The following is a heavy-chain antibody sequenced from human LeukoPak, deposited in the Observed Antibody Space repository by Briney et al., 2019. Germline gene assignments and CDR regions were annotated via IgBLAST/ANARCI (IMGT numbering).Heavy chain of an antibody. Sequence: PSETLSLTCTVSGVSISSHYWSWIRQPAGKGLEWIGRIHTGGSTNYNPSLKSRVTMSVDTSKNEFSLKLSSVTAADTAVYYCARDRYYYDSSGYCRFDYWGQGTLVTVSS. CDR1: GVSISSHY. CDR3: ARDRYYYDSSGYCRFDY. CDR2: IHTGGST. D-gene: IGHD3-22*01. J-gene: IGHJ4*02. V-gene: IGHV4-4*07.